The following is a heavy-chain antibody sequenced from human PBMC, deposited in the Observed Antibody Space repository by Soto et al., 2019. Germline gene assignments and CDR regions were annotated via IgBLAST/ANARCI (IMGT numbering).Heavy chain of an antibody. CDR2: IIPIFGTA. J-gene: IGHJ5*02. Sequence: SVKVSCRASGGTFSSYAISWVRQAPGQGLEWMGGIIPIFGTANYEQKFQGRVTINADESTSTAYMELSSLRSEDTAVYYCARGGHIVLMVYATDPAFDPCGQGTLVTVCS. CDR3: ARGGHIVLMVYATDPAFDP. D-gene: IGHD2-8*01. V-gene: IGHV1-69*13. CDR1: GGTFSSYA.